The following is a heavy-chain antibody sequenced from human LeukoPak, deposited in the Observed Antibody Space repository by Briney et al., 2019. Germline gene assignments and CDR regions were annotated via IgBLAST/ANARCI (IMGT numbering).Heavy chain of an antibody. CDR1: GGSISSYY. J-gene: IGHJ3*02. CDR2: IYYSGST. Sequence: SETLSLTCTVSGGSISSYYWSWIRQPPGKGLEWIGYIYYSGSTNYNPSLKSRVTISVDTSKNQFSLKLSSVTAADTAVYYCATPSIPYDSSGYYIVENAFDIWGQGTMVTVSS. V-gene: IGHV4-59*12. CDR3: ATPSIPYDSSGYYIVENAFDI. D-gene: IGHD3-22*01.